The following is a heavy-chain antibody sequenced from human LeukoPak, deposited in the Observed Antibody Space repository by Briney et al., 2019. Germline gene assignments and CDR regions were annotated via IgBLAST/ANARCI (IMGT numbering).Heavy chain of an antibody. J-gene: IGHJ4*02. CDR1: GGSVSSGSYY. CDR2: SYYSGST. Sequence: SETLSLTCTVSGGSVSSGSYYWSWVRQPPGKGLEWIGYSYYSGSTNYIPSLKSRVTISVDTSKNQFSLKLSSVTAADTAVYYRARVVPSSSGWYFDYWGQGVLVTVSS. CDR3: ARVVPSSSGWYFDY. V-gene: IGHV4-61*01. D-gene: IGHD6-19*01.